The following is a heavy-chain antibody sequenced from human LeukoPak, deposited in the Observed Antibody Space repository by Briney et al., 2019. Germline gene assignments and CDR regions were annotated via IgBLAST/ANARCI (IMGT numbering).Heavy chain of an antibody. V-gene: IGHV3-30*04. CDR2: ISYAGSNK. Sequence: PGGSLRLSCAASGFTFSTYVIYWVRQAPGKGLEWVAVISYAGSNKYYADSVKGRFTISRDNSKNTLYLQMNSLRAEDTAVYYCARDRDNYDFWSGLTSYYFDYWGQGTLVTVSS. J-gene: IGHJ4*02. CDR1: GFTFSTYV. D-gene: IGHD3-3*01. CDR3: ARDRDNYDFWSGLTSYYFDY.